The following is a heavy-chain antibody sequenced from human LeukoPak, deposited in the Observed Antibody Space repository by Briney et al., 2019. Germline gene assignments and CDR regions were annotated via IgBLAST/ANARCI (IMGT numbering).Heavy chain of an antibody. D-gene: IGHD3-9*01. CDR3: ARDSYDILAGYQDWFDP. Sequence: ASVKVSCKASGYTFTSYGISWVRQAPGQGLEWMGWISAYNGNTNYAQKLQGRVTMTTDTSTSTAYMELRSLRSDGTAVYYCARDSYDILAGYQDWFDPWGQGTLVTVSS. V-gene: IGHV1-18*04. CDR2: ISAYNGNT. J-gene: IGHJ5*02. CDR1: GYTFTSYG.